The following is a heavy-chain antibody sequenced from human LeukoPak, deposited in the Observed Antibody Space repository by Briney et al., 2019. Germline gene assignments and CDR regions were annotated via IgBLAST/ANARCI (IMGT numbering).Heavy chain of an antibody. CDR2: ITSSGDTT. CDR3: AKQDTAMITAAVFDS. CDR1: GFTFSTYS. V-gene: IGHV3-23*01. D-gene: IGHD5-18*01. J-gene: IGHJ4*02. Sequence: TGGSLRLSCAASGFTFSTYSLTWVRQAPGKGLEWLSYITSSGDTTSYADSVKGRFTISRDNSKNTLYLHMNSLRAEDTAVYYCAKQDTAMITAAVFDSWGQGTLVTVSS.